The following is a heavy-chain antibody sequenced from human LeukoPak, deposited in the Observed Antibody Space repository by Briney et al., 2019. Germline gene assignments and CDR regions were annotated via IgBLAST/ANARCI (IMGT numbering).Heavy chain of an antibody. D-gene: IGHD4-23*01. CDR1: GYTFTGYY. J-gene: IGHJ4*02. CDR3: ARGGRVTTVVTLLDY. CDR2: INPNSYGT. Sequence: WASVKVSCEASGYTFTGYYMHWVRQAPGQGLEWMGWINPNSYGTNYAQKFQGRVTMTRDTPISTAYMELSRLRSDDTAVYYCARGGRVTTVVTLLDYWGQGTLVTVSS. V-gene: IGHV1-2*02.